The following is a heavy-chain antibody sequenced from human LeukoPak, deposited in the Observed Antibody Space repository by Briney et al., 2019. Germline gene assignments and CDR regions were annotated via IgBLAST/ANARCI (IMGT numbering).Heavy chain of an antibody. D-gene: IGHD1-1*01. CDR3: ARYNDGAFHFDY. J-gene: IGHJ4*02. CDR2: INPNSGGT. V-gene: IGHV1-2*02. CDR1: GYTFTGYY. Sequence: ASMKVSCRTSGYTFTGYYMHWVRQAPGQGLEWMGWINPNSGGTDYAQKFQGRVTMTRDTSISTAYMELSRLTSDDTAVYYCARYNDGAFHFDYWGQGTLVTVSS.